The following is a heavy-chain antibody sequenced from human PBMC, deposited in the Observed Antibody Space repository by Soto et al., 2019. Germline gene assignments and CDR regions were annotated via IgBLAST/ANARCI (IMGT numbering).Heavy chain of an antibody. CDR2: IYYSGST. V-gene: IGHV4-31*03. CDR1: GGSSSGDGDY. J-gene: IGHJ5*02. Sequence: TMCHRCTVAGGSSSGDGDYWSWIRKHPGKGLEWIGYIYYSGSTYYNPSLKSRVTISVDTSKNQFSLKLSSVTAADTAVYYCARCRRGVVPAAMDWFDPWGQGTLVTVSS. CDR3: ARCRRGVVPAAMDWFDP. D-gene: IGHD2-2*01.